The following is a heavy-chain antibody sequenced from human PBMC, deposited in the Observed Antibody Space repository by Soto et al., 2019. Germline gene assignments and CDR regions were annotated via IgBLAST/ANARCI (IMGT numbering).Heavy chain of an antibody. CDR1: GFPFSSYA. CDR3: AKSLSASPNYFFDY. V-gene: IGHV3-23*01. Sequence: EMQLLVSGGGLVQPGGSLRLSCAASGFPFSSYAMSWVGQAPGKGLEWVSGVSGSGGLPYYADSVKGRFTISRDNSKNTLYLQMNSLIADDTAVYYCAKSLSASPNYFFDYWGQGTLVSVSS. J-gene: IGHJ4*02. CDR2: VSGSGGLP.